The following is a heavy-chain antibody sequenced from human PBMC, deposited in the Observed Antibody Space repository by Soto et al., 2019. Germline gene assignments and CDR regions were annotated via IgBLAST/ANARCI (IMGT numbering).Heavy chain of an antibody. CDR1: GYTFTSHG. D-gene: IGHD3-22*01. Sequence: ASVKVSCKASGYTFTSHGISWVRQAPGQGLEWMGWISAYNGYTNYAQTFQGRVTVTTDTPTRTAYMELRNLRSGDTAMYYCARDQSHVIPARHHYDTTGPGDWGPGNLVTVSS. J-gene: IGHJ4*02. CDR3: ARDQSHVIPARHHYDTTGPGD. V-gene: IGHV1-18*04. CDR2: ISAYNGYT.